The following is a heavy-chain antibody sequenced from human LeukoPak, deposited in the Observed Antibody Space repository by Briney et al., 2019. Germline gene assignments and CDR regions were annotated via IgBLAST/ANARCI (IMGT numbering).Heavy chain of an antibody. V-gene: IGHV3-20*04. CDR3: AKGAWLFGLVVY. J-gene: IGHJ4*02. Sequence: GGSLRLSCAASRFIFDDYGMSWVRQAPGKGLEWVSGINWNGGSTGYADSVKGRFTISRDNSKNTLYLQMNSLRAEDTAVYYCAKGAWLFGLVVYWGRGPVLTVSS. D-gene: IGHD3-9*01. CDR1: RFIFDDYG. CDR2: INWNGGST.